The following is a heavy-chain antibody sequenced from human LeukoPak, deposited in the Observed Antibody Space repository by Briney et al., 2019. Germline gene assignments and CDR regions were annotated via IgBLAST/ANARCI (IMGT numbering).Heavy chain of an antibody. CDR2: ISWNSGSI. J-gene: IGHJ4*02. CDR3: AALDHGHDY. Sequence: GGSLRLSCAASGFTFDDHAMHWVRQAPGKGLEWVSGISWNSGSIGYADSVKGRFAISRDNAKNMLYLQMNSLRAEDTAVYYCAALDHGHDYWGQGTLVTVSS. CDR1: GFTFDDHA. V-gene: IGHV3-9*01.